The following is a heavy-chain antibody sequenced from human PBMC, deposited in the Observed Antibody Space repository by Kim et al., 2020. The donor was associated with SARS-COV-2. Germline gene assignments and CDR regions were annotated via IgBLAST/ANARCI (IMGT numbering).Heavy chain of an antibody. CDR3: ARGGTYSSGWYYYFDY. V-gene: IGHV3-66*01. D-gene: IGHD6-19*01. J-gene: IGHJ4*02. Sequence: SVKGRFTISRDNSKNTLYLQMNSLRAEDTAVYYCARGGTYSSGWYYYFDYWGQGTLVTVSS.